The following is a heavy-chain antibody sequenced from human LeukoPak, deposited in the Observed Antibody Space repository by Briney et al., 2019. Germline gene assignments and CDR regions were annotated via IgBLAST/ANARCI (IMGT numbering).Heavy chain of an antibody. Sequence: PSQTLSLTCTVSGDSISSGSRYWSLIRQPAGKGLEWIGRIYTAGSTDYNPSLKSRVTMSVDTSTNQFSLKLSSVTAADTAVYFCARENDVAEFDSWGQGTLVTVSS. CDR1: GDSISSGSRY. CDR2: IYTAGST. CDR3: ARENDVAEFDS. V-gene: IGHV4-61*02. J-gene: IGHJ4*02. D-gene: IGHD2-15*01.